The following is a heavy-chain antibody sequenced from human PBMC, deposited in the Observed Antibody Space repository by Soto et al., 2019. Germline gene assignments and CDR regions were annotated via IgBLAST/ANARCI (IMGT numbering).Heavy chain of an antibody. D-gene: IGHD2-8*01. Sequence: QVQLQESGPGLVKPSETLSLTCTVSGGSISGGVHSWSWIRQPPGKGLEWIGHIFDSGSNYYNPSLKSRLTISVDTSKNQFSLRLSSVTAADTAVYYCAREIMPLTNDWYFDRWCRGTLVTVSS. CDR2: IFDSGSN. J-gene: IGHJ2*01. CDR1: GGSISGGVHS. CDR3: AREIMPLTNDWYFDR. V-gene: IGHV4-30-4*01.